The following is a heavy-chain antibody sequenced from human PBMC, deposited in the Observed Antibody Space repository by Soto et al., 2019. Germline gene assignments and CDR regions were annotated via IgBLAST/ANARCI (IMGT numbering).Heavy chain of an antibody. V-gene: IGHV3-23*01. CDR2: ISGSGGST. CDR3: AKGSAIFGVPKYYYFDY. D-gene: IGHD3-3*01. Sequence: EVQLLESGGGLVQPGGSLRLSCAASGFTFSRYAMSWVRQAPGKGLEWVSAISGSGGSTYYADSVKGRFTISRDNSKNTLYLQMNSLRAEDTAVYYCAKGSAIFGVPKYYYFDYWGQGTLVTVSS. CDR1: GFTFSRYA. J-gene: IGHJ4*02.